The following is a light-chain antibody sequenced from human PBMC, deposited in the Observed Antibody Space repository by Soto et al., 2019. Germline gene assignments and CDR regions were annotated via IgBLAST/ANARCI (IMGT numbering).Light chain of an antibody. V-gene: IGKV3-20*01. Sequence: ELVLTQSPGTLSLSPGERATLSCRASQSVSSSYLAWYQQKPGQAPRLLIYGASSRATGIPDRFSGSGSGTDFTLTISRLETADFAVYDWQQYGSSPRTFGQGTNVEIK. J-gene: IGKJ1*01. CDR1: QSVSSSY. CDR3: QQYGSSPRT. CDR2: GAS.